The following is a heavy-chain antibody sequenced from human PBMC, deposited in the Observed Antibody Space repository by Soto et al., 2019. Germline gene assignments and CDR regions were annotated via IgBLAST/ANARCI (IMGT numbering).Heavy chain of an antibody. Sequence: PGGSLRLSCAASGFTFSSYAMHWVRQAPGKGLEWVSTISASGDTTYYAGSVKGRFTISRDNSKNTVCLQLNGLRVENTAVYYCVKNGGQWLAQNLDYWGQGTPVTVS. CDR3: VKNGGQWLAQNLDY. CDR1: GFTFSSYA. J-gene: IGHJ4*02. V-gene: IGHV3-23*01. D-gene: IGHD6-19*01. CDR2: ISASGDTT.